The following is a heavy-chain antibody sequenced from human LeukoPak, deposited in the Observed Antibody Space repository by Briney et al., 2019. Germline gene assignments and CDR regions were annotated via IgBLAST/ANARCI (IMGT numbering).Heavy chain of an antibody. D-gene: IGHD1-26*01. V-gene: IGHV3-13*01. Sequence: GGSLRLPCAASGFTFSSYDMHWVRQPTGKGLEWVSGIGTPGDTYYPGSVKGRFTISRENAKNSLYLQMNSLRAGDTAVYYCARGRSYYEEFDYWGQGTLVTVSS. CDR2: IGTPGDT. CDR3: ARGRSYYEEFDY. J-gene: IGHJ4*02. CDR1: GFTFSSYD.